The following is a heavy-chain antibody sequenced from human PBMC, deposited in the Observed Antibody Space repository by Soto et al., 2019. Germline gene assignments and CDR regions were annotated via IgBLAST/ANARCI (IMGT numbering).Heavy chain of an antibody. Sequence: SVKVSCKSSGGTFSIYAITCVRQARVKAHIWMGGIIPIFGTANYAQKFQGRVTITADESTSTAYMELSSLRSEDTAVYYCARVLGMGGSSSVNFYYYGMDVWGQGTTVTVSS. J-gene: IGHJ6*02. CDR1: GGTFSIYA. D-gene: IGHD2-15*01. CDR3: ARVLGMGGSSSVNFYYYGMDV. V-gene: IGHV1-69*13. CDR2: IIPIFGTA.